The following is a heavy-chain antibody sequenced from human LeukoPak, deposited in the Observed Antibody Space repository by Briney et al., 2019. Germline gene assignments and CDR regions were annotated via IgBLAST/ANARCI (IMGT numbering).Heavy chain of an antibody. CDR3: ARRQDYFEY. CDR1: GGSISNYY. CDR2: IFYSGRT. Sequence: PSETLSLTCTVSGGSISNYYWSWIRQPPGKGLEWIGYIFYSGRTNYNPSLKSRVTLSVDTSKNQFSLMLSSVTAADTAVYYCARRQDYFEYWGQGALVTVSS. V-gene: IGHV4-59*08. J-gene: IGHJ4*02.